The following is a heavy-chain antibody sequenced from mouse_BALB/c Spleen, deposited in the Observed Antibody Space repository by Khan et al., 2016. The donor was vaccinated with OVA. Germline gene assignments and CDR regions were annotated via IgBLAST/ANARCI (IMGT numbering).Heavy chain of an antibody. Sequence: QVTLKESGPGLVAPSQSLSITCTVSGFSLTSYGVGWVRQPPGKGLEWLGVIWGDGSTNYHSALISRLSISKDNSKSQVFLKLNSMQTDDTATDDYALYNYGSAWFAYWGQGTLVTVSA. V-gene: IGHV2-3*01. J-gene: IGHJ3*01. CDR2: IWGDGST. D-gene: IGHD1-1*01. CDR3: ALYNYGSAWFAY. CDR1: GFSLTSYG.